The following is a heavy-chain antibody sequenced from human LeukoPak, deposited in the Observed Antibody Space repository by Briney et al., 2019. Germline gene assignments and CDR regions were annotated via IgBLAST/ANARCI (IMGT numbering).Heavy chain of an antibody. CDR3: AKGAAYSSTWYPLDY. CDR2: IGAGGGST. J-gene: IGHJ4*02. CDR1: GFTFSSYA. V-gene: IGHV3-23*01. Sequence: GGSLRLSCAASGFTFSSYAMSWVRQAPGKGLEWVSSIGAGGGSTYYADSVKRRFTISRDNSKNTLSLQMNSLRADDTAVYFCAKGAAYSSTWYPLDYWGQGTLVIVSS. D-gene: IGHD6-13*01.